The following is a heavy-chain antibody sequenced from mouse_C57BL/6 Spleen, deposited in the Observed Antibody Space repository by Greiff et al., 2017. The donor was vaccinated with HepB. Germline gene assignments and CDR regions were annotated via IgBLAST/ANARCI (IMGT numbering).Heavy chain of an antibody. D-gene: IGHD2-2*01. CDR2: ISDGGSYT. CDR3: ARHTMVTTRGFAY. CDR1: GFTFSSYA. V-gene: IGHV5-4*03. Sequence: EVMLVESGGGLVKPGGSLKLSCAASGFTFSSYAMSWVRQTPEKRLEWVATISDGGSYTYYPDNVKGRFTISRDNAKNNLYLQMSHLKSEDTAMYYCARHTMVTTRGFAYWGQGTLVTVSA. J-gene: IGHJ3*01.